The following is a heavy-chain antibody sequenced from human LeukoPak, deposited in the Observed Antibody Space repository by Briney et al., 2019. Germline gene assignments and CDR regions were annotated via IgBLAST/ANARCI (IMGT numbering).Heavy chain of an antibody. V-gene: IGHV3-53*01. Sequence: GGSLGLSCAASGFIVSTTYMSWVRQAPGKGLEWVSVIYSGGSTYYADSVKGRFTISRDSSKNTLYLQMNRLRAEDTAVYYCARGDGGSGRGWFDPWGQGTLVTVSS. J-gene: IGHJ5*02. D-gene: IGHD6-19*01. CDR1: GFIVSTTY. CDR2: IYSGGST. CDR3: ARGDGGSGRGWFDP.